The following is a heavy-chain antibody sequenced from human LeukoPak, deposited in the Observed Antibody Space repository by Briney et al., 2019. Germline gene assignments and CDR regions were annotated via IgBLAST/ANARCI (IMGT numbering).Heavy chain of an antibody. J-gene: IGHJ4*02. V-gene: IGHV5-51*01. CDR2: IYPGDSDT. CDR1: GYTYTSYW. D-gene: IGHD1-20*01. CDR3: ARHPLGPGNNWSEY. Sequence: GESLKISCKASGYTYTSYWIGWVRQMPGKGLEWMGIIYPGDSDTRYSPSFQGQVTISVDKSINTAYLQWSSLKASDTAMYYCARHPLGPGNNWSEYRGQGTLVTVSS.